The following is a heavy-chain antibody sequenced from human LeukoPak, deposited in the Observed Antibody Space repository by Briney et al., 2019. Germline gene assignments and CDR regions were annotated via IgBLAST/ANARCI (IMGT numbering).Heavy chain of an antibody. Sequence: ASVKVSCKASGYTFTGYYMHGVRQAPGQGLEWMGWINPNSGGTNYAQKFQGRLTMTRDTSISTAYMELSRLRSEYTAVYCCARDQGLYYYVWGSYKQNWFDPWGQGTLVTVSS. V-gene: IGHV1-2*02. D-gene: IGHD3-16*01. J-gene: IGHJ5*02. CDR2: INPNSGGT. CDR1: GYTFTGYY. CDR3: ARDQGLYYYVWGSYKQNWFDP.